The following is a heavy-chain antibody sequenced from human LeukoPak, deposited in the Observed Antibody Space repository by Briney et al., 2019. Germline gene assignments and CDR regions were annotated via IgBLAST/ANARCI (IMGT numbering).Heavy chain of an antibody. CDR1: GFTFRNYG. CDR3: ARGGAARPDY. CDR2: ISSTSSNI. D-gene: IGHD6-6*01. Sequence: GGSLRLSCAASGFTFRNYGMNWVRQAPGKGLEWVSYISSTSSNIAYADSVKGRFTISRDNVKNSLYLQINSLRVEDTSVYYCARGGAARPDYWGRGTLVTVSS. J-gene: IGHJ4*02. V-gene: IGHV3-48*04.